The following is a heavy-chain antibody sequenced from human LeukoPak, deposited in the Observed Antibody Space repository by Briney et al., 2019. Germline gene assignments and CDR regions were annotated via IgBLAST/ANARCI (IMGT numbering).Heavy chain of an antibody. CDR2: ISGSGGST. D-gene: IGHD3-22*01. CDR3: AKGVSVMVGVSIGY. V-gene: IGHV3-23*01. CDR1: GFTFSSYA. J-gene: IGHJ4*02. Sequence: GGSLRLSCAASGFTFSSYAMSWVRQAPGKGLEWVSAISGSGGSTYYADSVKGRFTISRDNSKNTLYVQMNSLRAEDTAVYYCAKGVSVMVGVSIGYWGQGTRVTVSS.